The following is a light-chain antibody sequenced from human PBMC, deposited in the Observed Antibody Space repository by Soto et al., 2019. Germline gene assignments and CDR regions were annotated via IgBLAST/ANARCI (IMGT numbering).Light chain of an antibody. CDR2: EVS. CDR1: SSDIGAYNY. J-gene: IGLJ1*01. Sequence: QSALTQPASVSGSPGQSITISCTGNSSDIGAYNYVSWYQQHPGKAPKLLIYEVSDRPPGISDRFSGSKSGNTASLTISRLQSEDEADYYCNSYTAFNTRVFGTGTKLTVL. CDR3: NSYTAFNTRV. V-gene: IGLV2-14*01.